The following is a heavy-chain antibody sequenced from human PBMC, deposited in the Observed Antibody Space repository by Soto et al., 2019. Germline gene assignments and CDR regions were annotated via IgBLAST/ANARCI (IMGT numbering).Heavy chain of an antibody. CDR1: GGAISSHD. V-gene: IGHV4-59*11. Sequence: SETLSLTCTAAGGAISSHDWSWIRQPPGKGLEWIGYIYYSGSTNCDPSLKSRVTISVDTYKIQFSLKLSSVTAADTAVYYCARAPISEYYYIDVWGKGTTVT. J-gene: IGHJ6*03. D-gene: IGHD2-21*01. CDR2: IYYSGST. CDR3: ARAPISEYYYIDV.